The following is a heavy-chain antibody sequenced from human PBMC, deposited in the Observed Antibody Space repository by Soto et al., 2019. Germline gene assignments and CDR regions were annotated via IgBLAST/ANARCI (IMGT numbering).Heavy chain of an antibody. CDR2: IYYSGST. CDR3: DSSGYYYSPYYFDY. D-gene: IGHD3-22*01. CDR1: GGSMNTYY. V-gene: IGHV4-59*08. Sequence: PSETLSLTCTVSGGSMNTYYWGWFRQPPGKGLEWVGYIYYSGSTTYSPSLKSRVTISVDTSKNQFSLKLNSVTAADTAVYYYDSSGYYYSPYYFDYWGQGTLVTVSS. J-gene: IGHJ4*02.